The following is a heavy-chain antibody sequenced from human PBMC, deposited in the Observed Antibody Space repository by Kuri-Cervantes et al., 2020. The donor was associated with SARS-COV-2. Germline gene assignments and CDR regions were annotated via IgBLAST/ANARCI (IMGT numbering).Heavy chain of an antibody. CDR1: GFTFSDYY. V-gene: IGHV3-69-1*01. CDR2: ISSSSTI. J-gene: IGHJ4*02. Sequence: GGSLRLSCAASGFTFSDYYMNWVRQAPGKGLVWVSSISSSSTIYYADSVKGRFTISRDNAKNPLYLQMNSLRAEDTAVYYCARDLYDSSGYYSPHVFDYWGQGTLVTVSS. D-gene: IGHD3-22*01. CDR3: ARDLYDSSGYYSPHVFDY.